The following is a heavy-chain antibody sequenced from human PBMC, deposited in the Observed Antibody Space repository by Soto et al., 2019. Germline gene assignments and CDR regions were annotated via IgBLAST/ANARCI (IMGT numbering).Heavy chain of an antibody. V-gene: IGHV3-23*01. J-gene: IGHJ4*02. CDR3: AKGRVLLWFGGDY. Sequence: EVQLLESGGGLVQPGGSLRLSCAASGFTFSSYAISWVRQAPGKGLEWVSAISGSGGSTYYADSVKGRFTISRDNSKNTLYLQMNSLRAEDTAVYYCAKGRVLLWFGGDYWGQGTLVTVSS. CDR1: GFTFSSYA. D-gene: IGHD3-10*01. CDR2: ISGSGGST.